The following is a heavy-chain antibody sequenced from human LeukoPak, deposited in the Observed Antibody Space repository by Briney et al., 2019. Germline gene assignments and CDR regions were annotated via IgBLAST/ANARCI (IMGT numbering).Heavy chain of an antibody. CDR1: GDSVSSNRVS. CDR3: ARMSAGGKLDY. Sequence: SQALSLTCAISGDSVSSNRVSWNWIRQSPSRGLEWLGKTYYRSKWYNDYVVSVKSRITISPDTSKNQLSLQLSSVTPEDTAVCFCARMSAGGKLDYWGQGTLVTVSS. V-gene: IGHV6-1*01. D-gene: IGHD4-23*01. CDR2: TYYRSKWYN. J-gene: IGHJ4*02.